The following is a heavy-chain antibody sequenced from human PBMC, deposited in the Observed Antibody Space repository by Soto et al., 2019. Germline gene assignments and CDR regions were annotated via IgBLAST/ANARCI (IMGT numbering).Heavy chain of an antibody. Sequence: PSETLSLTYAVYGGSFSGYYGSWIRQPPGKGLEWIGEINHSGSTNYNPSLKSRVTISVDTSKNQFSLKLSSVTAADTAVYYCARTLILEWLPQLYYYGMDVWGQGTTVTVSS. J-gene: IGHJ6*02. CDR3: ARTLILEWLPQLYYYGMDV. V-gene: IGHV4-34*01. D-gene: IGHD3-3*01. CDR2: INHSGST. CDR1: GGSFSGYY.